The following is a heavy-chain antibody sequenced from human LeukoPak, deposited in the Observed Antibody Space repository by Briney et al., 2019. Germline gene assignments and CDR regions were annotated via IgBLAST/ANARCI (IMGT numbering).Heavy chain of an antibody. Sequence: PSETLSPTCTVSGGSISSSSYYWGWIRQPPGKGLEWIGSIYYSGSTYYNPSLKSRVTISVDTSKNPFSLKLSSVTAADTAVYYCARHRSSGFISDYWGQGALVTVSS. V-gene: IGHV4-39*01. CDR2: IYYSGST. CDR1: GGSISSSSYY. D-gene: IGHD6-19*01. CDR3: ARHRSSGFISDY. J-gene: IGHJ4*02.